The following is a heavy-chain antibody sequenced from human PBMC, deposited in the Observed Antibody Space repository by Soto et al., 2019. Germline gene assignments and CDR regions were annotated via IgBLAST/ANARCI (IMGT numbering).Heavy chain of an antibody. CDR3: ARELQGLYYFDF. D-gene: IGHD4-4*01. Sequence: ASVKVSCKTSGYIFTSYARHWVRQAPGQRLEWMGWINAGNGDTKYSQKFQGRVTITRDTSANTAFMELSSLRSEDTAIYYCARELQGLYYFDFWGQGTLVTVSS. CDR1: GYIFTSYA. J-gene: IGHJ4*02. V-gene: IGHV1-3*01. CDR2: INAGNGDT.